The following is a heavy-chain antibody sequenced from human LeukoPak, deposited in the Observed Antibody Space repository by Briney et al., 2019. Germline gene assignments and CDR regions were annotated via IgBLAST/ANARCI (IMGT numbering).Heavy chain of an antibody. V-gene: IGHV4-39*01. CDR2: IYYSGST. CDR3: ARLGVATPFDY. D-gene: IGHD5-12*01. J-gene: IGHJ4*02. CDR1: GGSISSSSYY. Sequence: SETLSLTCTVSGGSISSSSYYWGWIRQPPGKGLEWIGSIYYSGSTYFNPSLKSRVTISGDTSKNQFPLKLSSVTAADTAVYYCARLGVATPFDYWGQGTLVTV.